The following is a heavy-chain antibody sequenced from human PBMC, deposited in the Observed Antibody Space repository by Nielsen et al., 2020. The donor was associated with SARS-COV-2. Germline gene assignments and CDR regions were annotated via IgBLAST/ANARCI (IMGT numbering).Heavy chain of an antibody. V-gene: IGHV1-2*02. J-gene: IGHJ5*02. CDR3: ARGAQQWLADS. D-gene: IGHD6-19*01. CDR2: INPNSGGT. Sequence: ASVKVSCKASGYTFTGYYMHWVRQAPGQGLEWMGWINPNSGGTNYAQKFQGRVTTTRDMSVNTAYMELSGLTSDDTAMYYCARGAQQWLADSWGQGTLVTVSS. CDR1: GYTFTGYY.